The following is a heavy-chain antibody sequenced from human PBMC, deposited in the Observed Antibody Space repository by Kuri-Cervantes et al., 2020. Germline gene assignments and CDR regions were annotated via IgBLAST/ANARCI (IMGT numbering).Heavy chain of an antibody. V-gene: IGHV3-48*03. CDR3: AREWTFTFGGVIARVHDY. Sequence: GESLKISCAASGFTFSSYEMNWVRQAPGKGLEWVSYISSSGSTIYYADSVKGRFTISRDNAKNSLYLQMNSLRAEDTAVYYCAREWTFTFGGVIARVHDYWGQGTLVTVSS. D-gene: IGHD3-16*02. J-gene: IGHJ4*02. CDR1: GFTFSSYE. CDR2: ISSSGSTI.